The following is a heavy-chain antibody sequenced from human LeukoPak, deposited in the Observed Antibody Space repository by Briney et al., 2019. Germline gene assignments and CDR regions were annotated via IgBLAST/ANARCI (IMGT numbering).Heavy chain of an antibody. CDR3: TRDRSRAEDD. CDR2: INQGGSDK. D-gene: IGHD1-14*01. Sequence: PGGSLRLSCPAPGFTFSGHWMSWARQAPGKGLEWVANINQGGSDKYYVDSVKGRFTISRDNANNLLYLQMNSLRGEDTAVYYCTRDRSRAEDDWGQGTLVTVSS. CDR1: GFTFSGHW. V-gene: IGHV3-7*01. J-gene: IGHJ4*02.